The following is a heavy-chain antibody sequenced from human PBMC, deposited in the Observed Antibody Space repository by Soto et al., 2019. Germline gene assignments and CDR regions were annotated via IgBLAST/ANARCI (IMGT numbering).Heavy chain of an antibody. J-gene: IGHJ4*02. CDR3: ARVPLLADYFDS. CDR2: INWNGGST. V-gene: IGHV3-20*04. CDR1: GFTFEDHG. Sequence: EVRLVESGGGVGRPGGSLRLSCAASGFTFEDHGLSWVRQAPGKGLEWVAGINWNGGSTVYAASVKGRFTISRDNAKTSLFLEVNSLRVEDTALYCCARVPLLADYFDSWGQGTLVTVSS.